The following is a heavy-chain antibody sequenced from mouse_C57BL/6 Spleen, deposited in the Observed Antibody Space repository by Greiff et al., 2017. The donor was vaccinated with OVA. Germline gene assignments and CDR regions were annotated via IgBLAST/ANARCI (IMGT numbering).Heavy chain of an antibody. CDR2: IWRGGST. J-gene: IGHJ4*01. CDR1: GFSLTSYG. CDR3: AKPDGNYEDYAMDY. V-gene: IGHV2-5*01. D-gene: IGHD2-1*01. Sequence: VQLQQSGPGLVQPSQSLSITCTVSGFSLTSYGVHWVRQSPGKGLEWLGVIWRGGSTDYNAAFMSRLSITKDNSKSQVFFKMNSLQADDTAIYYCAKPDGNYEDYAMDYWGQGTSVTVSS.